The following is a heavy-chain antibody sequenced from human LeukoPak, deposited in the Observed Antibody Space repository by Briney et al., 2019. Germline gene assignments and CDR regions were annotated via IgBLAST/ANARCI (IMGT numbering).Heavy chain of an antibody. CDR3: ARDATRDRGFGELGFDY. Sequence: PGGSLRLSCAASGFTFSNSGMSWVRQAPGEGLEWISAISGSGGSTHYADSVKGRFTISRDNAKNSLYLQMNSLRAEDTAVYYCARDATRDRGFGELGFDYWGQGTLVTVSS. CDR2: ISGSGGST. V-gene: IGHV3-23*01. J-gene: IGHJ4*02. D-gene: IGHD3-10*01. CDR1: GFTFSNSG.